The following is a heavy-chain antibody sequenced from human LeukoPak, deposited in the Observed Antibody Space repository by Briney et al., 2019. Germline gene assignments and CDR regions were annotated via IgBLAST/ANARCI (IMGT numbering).Heavy chain of an antibody. J-gene: IGHJ4*02. Sequence: ASVKVSCKASGYTFTSYGINWVRQAPGQGLEWMGWISAYNGNTKHAQKLQGRVTMTTDTSTSTAYMELRSLRSDDTAVYCCARAGIASGWVQNMDYWGQGTLVTVSS. CDR3: ARAGIASGWVQNMDY. D-gene: IGHD6-19*01. CDR1: GYTFTSYG. CDR2: ISAYNGNT. V-gene: IGHV1-18*01.